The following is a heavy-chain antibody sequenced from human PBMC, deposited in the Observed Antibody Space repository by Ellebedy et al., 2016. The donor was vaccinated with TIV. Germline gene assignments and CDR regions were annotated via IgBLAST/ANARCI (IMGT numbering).Heavy chain of an antibody. J-gene: IGHJ4*02. CDR1: GYTFTRYG. Sequence: ASVKVSCXASGYTFTRYGISWVRQAPGQGLEWMGWISGDNGDTNYVQKFQGRVTMTTDTSTSTAYMDLRSLRSDDTAVYYCARAGATLTTQFDNWGQGTLVTVSS. D-gene: IGHD4-17*01. CDR2: ISGDNGDT. V-gene: IGHV1-18*01. CDR3: ARAGATLTTQFDN.